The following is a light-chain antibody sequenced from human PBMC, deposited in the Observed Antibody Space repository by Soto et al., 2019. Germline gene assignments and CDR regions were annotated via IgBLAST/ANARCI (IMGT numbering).Light chain of an antibody. Sequence: EIVLTQSPGTLSLSQGERATLXXRASQSVSSSYLAWYQQKPGQAPRVXIYGASNRATGIPDRFSGSGSGTDFTLTISRLEPEDFVVYYCQQYGSSPRTFGQGTKVDIK. J-gene: IGKJ1*01. V-gene: IGKV3-20*01. CDR3: QQYGSSPRT. CDR2: GAS. CDR1: QSVSSSY.